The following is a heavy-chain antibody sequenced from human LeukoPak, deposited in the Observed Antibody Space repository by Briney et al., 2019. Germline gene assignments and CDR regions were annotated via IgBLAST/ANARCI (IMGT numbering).Heavy chain of an antibody. Sequence: GGSLRLSCAASGFSFSSYGMDWVRQAPGKGLEWVAFIRYDGNNKDYADSVKGRFTISRDNSKNTLYLQMNSLRVEDTAVYYCAKGYGDLVAFDIWGQGTMVTGPS. V-gene: IGHV3-30*02. CDR3: AKGYGDLVAFDI. D-gene: IGHD4-17*01. CDR2: IRYDGNNK. J-gene: IGHJ3*02. CDR1: GFSFSSYG.